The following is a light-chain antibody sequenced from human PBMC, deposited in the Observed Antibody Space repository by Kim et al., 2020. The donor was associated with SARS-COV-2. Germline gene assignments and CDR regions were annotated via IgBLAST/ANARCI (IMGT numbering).Light chain of an antibody. CDR3: QAWDSNTAV. V-gene: IGLV3-1*01. CDR2: QHT. J-gene: IGLJ3*02. CDR1: KLGDKY. Sequence: SYELTQPPSVSVSPGQTASITCSGSKLGDKYAYWYQKKPGQSPILVIYQHTKRPSGISQRFSGSSFGNTATLTISRAQTMDEADYYCQAWDSNTAVFGGG.